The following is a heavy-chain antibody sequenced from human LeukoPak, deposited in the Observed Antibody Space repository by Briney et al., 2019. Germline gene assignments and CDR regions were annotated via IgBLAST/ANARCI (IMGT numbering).Heavy chain of an antibody. CDR2: VYSSGST. V-gene: IGHV3-66*01. CDR1: GFTVSSNY. J-gene: IGHJ4*02. D-gene: IGHD1-26*01. Sequence: PGGSLRLSCAASGFTVSSNYMSWVRLAPGKGLEWLSVVYSSGSTYYADSVKGRFTISRDNSKNTLYLQMNSLRAEDTAVYYCARDLSGSYHPRFDYWGQGTLVTVSS. CDR3: ARDLSGSYHPRFDY.